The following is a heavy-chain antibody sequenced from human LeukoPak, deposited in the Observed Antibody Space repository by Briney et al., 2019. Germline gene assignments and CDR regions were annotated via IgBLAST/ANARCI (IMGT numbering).Heavy chain of an antibody. J-gene: IGHJ6*03. D-gene: IGHD6-25*01. V-gene: IGHV3-23*01. CDR2: ISIDGGRT. Sequence: GGSLRLSCAASGFTFSSYAMSWVRQAPGKGPEWVSTISIDGGRTYYADSVKGRFTVSRDTSNNTLYLQMDGQRAEDNGVYYCARKGIGSSRYQNKDVLGKGTTVTVSS. CDR1: GFTFSSYA. CDR3: ARKGIGSSRYQNKDV.